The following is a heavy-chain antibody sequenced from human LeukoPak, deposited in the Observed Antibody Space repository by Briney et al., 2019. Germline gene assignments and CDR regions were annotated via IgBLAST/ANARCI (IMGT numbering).Heavy chain of an antibody. D-gene: IGHD3-16*02. CDR2: INPNSGGT. Sequence: ASVKVSCKASGYTFTGYYMHWVRQAPGQGLEWMGWINPNSGGTNYAQKFQGWVTMTRDTSTSTVYMELSSLRSEDTAVYYCARQDYVWGSYRYSSLFDYWGQGTLVTVSS. V-gene: IGHV1-2*04. CDR3: ARQDYVWGSYRYSSLFDY. J-gene: IGHJ4*02. CDR1: GYTFTGYY.